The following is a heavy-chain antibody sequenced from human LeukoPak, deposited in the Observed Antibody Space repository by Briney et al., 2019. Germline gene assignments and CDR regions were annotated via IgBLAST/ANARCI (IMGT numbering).Heavy chain of an antibody. V-gene: IGHV4-34*01. CDR2: INHSGST. D-gene: IGHD5-18*01. Sequence: SETLSLTCAVYGGSFSGYYWSWIRQPPGKGLEWIGEINHSGSTNYNPSLKSRVTISVDTSQNQFSLKLSSVTAADTAVYYCARDYQGGYGDKTVDYWGQGTLVTVSS. CDR3: ARDYQGGYGDKTVDY. CDR1: GGSFSGYY. J-gene: IGHJ4*02.